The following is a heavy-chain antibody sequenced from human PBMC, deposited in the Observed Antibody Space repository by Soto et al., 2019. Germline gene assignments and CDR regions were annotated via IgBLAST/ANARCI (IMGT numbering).Heavy chain of an antibody. CDR1: GFTFNNAW. J-gene: IGHJ4*02. Sequence: EVQLVESGGGLVKPGGSLRLSCAASGFTFNNAWMNWVRQAPGKGLEWVGRIRSKTDGGTTDYAAPVKGRFSISRDDSKDTLFLQMNSLRAEDTAVYYCAKGVCSGGSCQPDYWGQGTLVTVSS. V-gene: IGHV3-15*01. D-gene: IGHD2-15*01. CDR3: AKGVCSGGSCQPDY. CDR2: IRSKTDGGTT.